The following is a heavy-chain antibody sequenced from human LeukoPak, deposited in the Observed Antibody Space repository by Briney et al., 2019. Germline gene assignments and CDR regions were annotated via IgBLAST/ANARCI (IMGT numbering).Heavy chain of an antibody. Sequence: PGGALRLSCAASGFTFSNYLMHWVRQVLGTGLAWVSRINPGGSSTTYADSVKGRFTISRDNAKNTLYLQMNSLRAEDTAVYYCARSNQADDYWGQGTLVTVSS. CDR3: ARSNQADDY. V-gene: IGHV3-74*01. J-gene: IGHJ4*02. CDR1: GFTFSNYL. CDR2: INPGGSST. D-gene: IGHD4-11*01.